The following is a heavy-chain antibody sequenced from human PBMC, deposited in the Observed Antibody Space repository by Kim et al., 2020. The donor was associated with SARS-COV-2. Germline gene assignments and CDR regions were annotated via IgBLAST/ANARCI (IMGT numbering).Heavy chain of an antibody. Sequence: SETLSLTCTVSGGSISSYYWSWIRQPPGKGLEWIGYIYYSGSTNYNPSLKSRVTISVDTSKNQFSLKLSSVTAADTAVYYCARDPALGGSFDPWGQGTLVTVCS. CDR2: IYYSGST. V-gene: IGHV4-59*13. J-gene: IGHJ5*02. CDR3: ARDPALGGSFDP. CDR1: GGSISSYY. D-gene: IGHD2-15*01.